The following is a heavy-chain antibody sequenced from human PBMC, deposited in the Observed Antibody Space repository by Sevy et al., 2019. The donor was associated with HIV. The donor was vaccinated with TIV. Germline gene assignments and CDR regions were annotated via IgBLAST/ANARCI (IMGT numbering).Heavy chain of an antibody. D-gene: IGHD3-16*01. V-gene: IGHV1-2*02. CDR1: EYTFTGYY. J-gene: IGHJ6*02. CDR3: ARRFCGGAKGYEDYYLAMEV. Sequence: ASVKVSCKASEYTFTGYYIHWVRQAPGQGLEWMGCINPDTGVTRYIQKLQGRVSMTRDTSISTAYMELRSLSPDDTAEYFWARRFCGGAKGYEDYYLAMEVWGQGTNVTVSS. CDR2: INPDTGVT.